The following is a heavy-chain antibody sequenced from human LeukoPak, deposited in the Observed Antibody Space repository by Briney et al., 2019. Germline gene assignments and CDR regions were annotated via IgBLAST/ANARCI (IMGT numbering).Heavy chain of an antibody. Sequence: SETLSLTCTVSGGSISSDYWSWIRQPPGKGLEWIGYIYYSGSTNYNPSLKSRVTISVDTSKNQFSLKLSSVTAADTAVYYCAGCSGGACRRFDYWGQGTLVTVSS. CDR2: IYYSGST. CDR1: GGSISSDY. J-gene: IGHJ4*02. CDR3: AGCSGGACRRFDY. V-gene: IGHV4-59*08. D-gene: IGHD2-15*01.